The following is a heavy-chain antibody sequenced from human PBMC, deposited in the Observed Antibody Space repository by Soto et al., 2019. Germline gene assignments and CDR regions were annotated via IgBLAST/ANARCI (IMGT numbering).Heavy chain of an antibody. CDR3: ASVGYDYDNSGYYLP. J-gene: IGHJ5*02. CDR2: IYHSGST. V-gene: IGHV4-4*02. Sequence: PSETLSPTCIFSCGSGISSNWWSWVRQPPGKGLGGIGEIYHSGSTTYKPSLKSRATISVDKSENQFSLRLKSVTAADTAVYYCASVGYDYDNSGYYLPWGPGPLVTVS. CDR1: CGSGISSNW. D-gene: IGHD3-22*01.